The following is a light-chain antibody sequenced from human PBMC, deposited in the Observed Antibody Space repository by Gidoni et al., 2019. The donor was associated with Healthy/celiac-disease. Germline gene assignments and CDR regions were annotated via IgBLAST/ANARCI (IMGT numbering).Light chain of an antibody. CDR1: QGISSW. V-gene: IGKV1-12*01. CDR2: AAS. Sequence: DIKMTQSPSSVSASVGDSVTITCRASQGISSWLAWCQQRPGKAPKLLIYAASSLQSGVPSRFSGSGSGTDFTLTISSLQPEDFATYYCQQANSFLTFGGGTKGRSN. CDR3: QQANSFLT. J-gene: IGKJ4*01.